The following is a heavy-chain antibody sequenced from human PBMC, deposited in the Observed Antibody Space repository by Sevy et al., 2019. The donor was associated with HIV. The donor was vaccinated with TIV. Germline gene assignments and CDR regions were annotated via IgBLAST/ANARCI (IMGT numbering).Heavy chain of an antibody. V-gene: IGHV3-7*03. CDR3: VREIAGRGSY. J-gene: IGHJ4*02. CDR2: INQDGSKK. Sequence: GRSLRLSCEASGFTFSTYWLTWVRQVPGKGLEWVANINQDGSKKYFVDSVKGRFTISRDNAKNSVYLQMNSLRADDTAVYYCVREIAGRGSYWGQGTLVTVSS. CDR1: GFTFSTYW. D-gene: IGHD6-13*01.